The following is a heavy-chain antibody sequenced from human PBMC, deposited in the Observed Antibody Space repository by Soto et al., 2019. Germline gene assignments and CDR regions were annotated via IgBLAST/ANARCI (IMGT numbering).Heavy chain of an antibody. D-gene: IGHD3-16*01. Sequence: ASVKVSCKASGYTFTSYAMHWVRQAPGQRLEWMGWINAGNGNTKYSQKFQGRVTITRDTSASTAYMELSSLRSEDTAVYYCARDGGAYYYYYGMGVWGQGTTVTVSS. CDR3: ARDGGAYYYYYGMGV. CDR1: GYTFTSYA. J-gene: IGHJ6*02. CDR2: INAGNGNT. V-gene: IGHV1-3*01.